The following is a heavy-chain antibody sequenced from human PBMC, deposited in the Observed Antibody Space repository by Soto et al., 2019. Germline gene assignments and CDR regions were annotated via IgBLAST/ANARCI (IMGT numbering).Heavy chain of an antibody. J-gene: IGHJ5*02. CDR3: VRDGTKTLRDWFDP. D-gene: IGHD1-1*01. CDR1: GASISGFY. CDR2: IYATGTT. Sequence: ASETLSLTCTVSGASISGFYWSWIRKSAGKGLEWIGRIYATGTTDYNPSLKSRVMMSVDTSKKQFSLKLRSVTAADTAVYYCVRDGTKTLRDWFDPWGQGISVTVSS. V-gene: IGHV4-4*07.